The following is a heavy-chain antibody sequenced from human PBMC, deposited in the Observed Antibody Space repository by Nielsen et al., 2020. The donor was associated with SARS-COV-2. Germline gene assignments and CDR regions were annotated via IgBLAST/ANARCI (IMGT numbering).Heavy chain of an antibody. D-gene: IGHD3-10*01. J-gene: IGHJ6*02. CDR1: GYSFTAYW. V-gene: IGHV5-10-1*01. CDR3: AGQYSMVRGITYYAMDV. CDR2: IDPSDSYT. Sequence: GESLKIFCEGSGYSFTAYWINWVRQMPGKGLEWMGRIDPSDSYTNYSPSFEGHVTISADKSISTAYLQCSSLKASDTAMYYCAGQYSMVRGITYYAMDVWGQGTTVTVSS.